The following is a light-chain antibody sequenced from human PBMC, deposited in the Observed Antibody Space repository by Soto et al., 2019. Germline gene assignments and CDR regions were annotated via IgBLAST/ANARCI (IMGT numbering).Light chain of an antibody. CDR3: CSYAGSYTVV. CDR1: SSDVGGYNY. J-gene: IGLJ2*01. V-gene: IGLV2-11*01. Sequence: QSALTQPRSVSGSPGQSVTISCTGTSSDVGGYNYVSWYQQHPGKAPKLMIYDVNKRPSGAPDRFSGSKSGNTASLTISGLQAEDEADYYCCSYAGSYTVVFGGGTKLTVL. CDR2: DVN.